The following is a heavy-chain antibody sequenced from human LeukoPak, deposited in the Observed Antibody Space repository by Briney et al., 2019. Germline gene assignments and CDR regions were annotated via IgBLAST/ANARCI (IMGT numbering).Heavy chain of an antibody. D-gene: IGHD3-3*01. CDR2: INHSGST. CDR1: GGSFSGYY. Sequence: SETLSLTCAVYGGSFSGYYWSWIRQPPGKGLEWIGEINHSGSTNYNPSLKSRVTISVDTSKNQFSLKLSSVTAADTALYYCARRVVLRFLEWLRGCGDFDYWGQGTLVTVSS. J-gene: IGHJ4*02. CDR3: ARRVVLRFLEWLRGCGDFDY. V-gene: IGHV4-34*01.